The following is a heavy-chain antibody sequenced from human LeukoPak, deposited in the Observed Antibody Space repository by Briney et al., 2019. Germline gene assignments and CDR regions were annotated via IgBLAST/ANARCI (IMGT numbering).Heavy chain of an antibody. CDR3: AKSSAGITWFDP. CDR2: TRFDDSYK. D-gene: IGHD1-1*01. Sequence: SGGSLRLSCAASGFSFSSSGMHWVRQAPGKGPEWVAFTRFDDSYKAYGGSVKGRFTISRDNSKNTLYLQMDSLRSDDTAVYYCAKSSAGITWFDPWGQGTLVTVSS. V-gene: IGHV3-30*02. CDR1: GFSFSSSG. J-gene: IGHJ5*02.